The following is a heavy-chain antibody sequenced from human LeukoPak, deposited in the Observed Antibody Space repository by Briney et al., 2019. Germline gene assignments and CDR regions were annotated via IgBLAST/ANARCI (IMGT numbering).Heavy chain of an antibody. CDR2: INTRSSYI. J-gene: IGHJ4*02. CDR3: ARGPPQIVATRGGGYDY. Sequence: GVSLKLSCASSGFTFTSFSFNWVRQASGKGLECVSSINTRSSYIWYAGSVKGRFTISRDNAQNSLYLQMNSLRVEDTAVYYCARGPPQIVATRGGGYDYWGQGTLVTVSS. D-gene: IGHD5-12*01. CDR1: GFTFTSFS. V-gene: IGHV3-21*01.